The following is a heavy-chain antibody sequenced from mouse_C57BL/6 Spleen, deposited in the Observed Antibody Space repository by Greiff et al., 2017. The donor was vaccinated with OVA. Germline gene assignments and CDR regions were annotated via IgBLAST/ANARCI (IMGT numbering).Heavy chain of an antibody. CDR3: ARQYYGSSLYWYFDV. CDR2: ISSGSSTI. V-gene: IGHV5-17*01. Sequence: EVKLVESGGGLVKPGGSLKLSCAASGFTFSDYGMHWVRQAPEKGLEWVAYISSGSSTIYYADTVKGRFPISRDNAKNTLFLQMTSLRSEDTAMYYCARQYYGSSLYWYFDVWGTGTTVTVSS. J-gene: IGHJ1*03. D-gene: IGHD1-1*01. CDR1: GFTFSDYG.